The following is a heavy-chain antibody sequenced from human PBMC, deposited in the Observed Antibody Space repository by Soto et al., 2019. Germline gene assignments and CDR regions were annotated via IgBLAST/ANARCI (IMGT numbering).Heavy chain of an antibody. J-gene: IGHJ4*02. Sequence: SETLSLTCTVSGGSISSGDYYWSWIRQPPGKGLEWIGYIYYSGSTYYNPSLKSRVTISVDTSKNQFSLKLSSVTAADTAVYYCARGGPYDYVWGSYRQTSRFDYWGQGTLVTVYS. CDR3: ARGGPYDYVWGSYRQTSRFDY. CDR2: IYYSGST. D-gene: IGHD3-16*02. V-gene: IGHV4-30-4*01. CDR1: GGSISSGDYY.